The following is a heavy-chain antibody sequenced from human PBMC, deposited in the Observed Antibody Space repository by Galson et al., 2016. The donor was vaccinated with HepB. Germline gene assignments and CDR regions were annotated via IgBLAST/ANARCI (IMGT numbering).Heavy chain of an antibody. D-gene: IGHD6-13*01. CDR2: IYSGGRT. Sequence: TLSLPCTVSGGSISSGTYYWGWIRQPPGKGLEWIGTIYSGGRTYYNPSLMSRLTISVDTSKNQFSLRLSSVTAADTAVYYCARHGRTAAVEFDYWGQGTLVTVSS. CDR3: ARHGRTAAVEFDY. CDR1: GGSISSGTYY. V-gene: IGHV4-39*01. J-gene: IGHJ4*02.